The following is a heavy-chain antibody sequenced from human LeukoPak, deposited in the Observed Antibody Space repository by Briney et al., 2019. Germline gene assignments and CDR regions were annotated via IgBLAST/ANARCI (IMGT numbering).Heavy chain of an antibody. CDR3: AKGSGIVVVPAAASFDY. D-gene: IGHD2-2*01. V-gene: IGHV3-43*02. CDR2: ISGDGGST. CDR1: GFTFDDYA. J-gene: IGHJ4*02. Sequence: GGSLRLSCAASGFTFDDYAMHWVRQAPGKGLEWVSLISGDGGSTYYADSVKGRFAISRDNSKNSLYLQMNSLRTEDTALYYCAKGSGIVVVPAAASFDYWGQGTLVTVSS.